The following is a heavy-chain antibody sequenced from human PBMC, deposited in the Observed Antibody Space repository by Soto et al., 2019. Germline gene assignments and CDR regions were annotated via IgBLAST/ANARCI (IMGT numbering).Heavy chain of an antibody. CDR3: MRGGWGDSPIDY. Sequence: QVQLVQSGAQVKEVGASVKVSCKTSGYTFSAYYVYWARLTPGRGFQWLGWINPSNEITTFAQFFQGRVTMTRDTSTNTVHMELNRLTSDDTAVYYCMRGGWGDSPIDYWGQGTQVTVSS. CDR2: INPSNEIT. V-gene: IGHV1-2*02. CDR1: GYTFSAYY. J-gene: IGHJ4*02. D-gene: IGHD1-26*01.